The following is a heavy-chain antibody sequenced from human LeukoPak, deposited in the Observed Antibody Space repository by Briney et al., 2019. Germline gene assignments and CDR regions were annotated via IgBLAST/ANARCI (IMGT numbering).Heavy chain of an antibody. CDR2: IIPIFGTA. J-gene: IGHJ5*02. V-gene: IGHV1-69*13. CDR1: EGTFSSYA. D-gene: IGHD2-2*01. Sequence: SVKVSCKASEGTFSSYATSWVRQAPGQGLEWMGGIIPIFGTANYAQKFQGRVTITADESTSTAYMELSSLRSEDTAVYYCAREEVYCSSTSCYFPWGQGTLVTVSS. CDR3: AREEVYCSSTSCYFP.